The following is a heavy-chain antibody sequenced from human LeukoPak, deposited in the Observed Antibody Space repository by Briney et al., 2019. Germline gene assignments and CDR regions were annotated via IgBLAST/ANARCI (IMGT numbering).Heavy chain of an antibody. CDR2: ITSSSSTI. D-gene: IGHD3-22*01. V-gene: IGHV3-48*02. CDR1: GFTFSSSN. CDR3: ARDPLYDSSSYYFDY. J-gene: IGHJ4*02. Sequence: QPGGSLRLSCAASGFTFSSSNMNWVRQAPGKGLEWVSHITSSSSTIYYADSVKGRFTISRDSARNTLYLQMNSLRDEDTALYYCARDPLYDSSSYYFDYWGQGTLVTVSS.